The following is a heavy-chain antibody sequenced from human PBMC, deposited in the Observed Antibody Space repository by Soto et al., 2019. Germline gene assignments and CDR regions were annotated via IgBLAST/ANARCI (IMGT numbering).Heavy chain of an antibody. CDR1: GGSFSGYY. Sequence: SETLSLTCAVYGGSFSGYYWSWIRQPPGKGLEWIGEINHSGSTNYNPSLKSRVTISVDTSKNQFSLKLSSVTAADTAVYYCARGGDYDFWSGYDYGMDVWGQGTTVTVSS. CDR2: INHSGST. V-gene: IGHV4-34*01. D-gene: IGHD3-3*01. CDR3: ARGGDYDFWSGYDYGMDV. J-gene: IGHJ6*02.